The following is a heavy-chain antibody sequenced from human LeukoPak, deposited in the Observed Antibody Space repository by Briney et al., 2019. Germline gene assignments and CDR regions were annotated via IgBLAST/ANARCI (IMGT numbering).Heavy chain of an antibody. J-gene: IGHJ4*02. CDR1: GFTFSSYS. Sequence: PGGSLRLSYAASGFTFSSYSMNWVRQAPGKGLEWVSYIGGSNSAIYYADSVKGRFTVSRDNAKNSLYLQMNSLRDEDTAVYYCARVVRGIGAHFDYWGQGTLVTVSS. CDR2: IGGSNSAI. V-gene: IGHV3-48*02. D-gene: IGHD6-13*01. CDR3: ARVVRGIGAHFDY.